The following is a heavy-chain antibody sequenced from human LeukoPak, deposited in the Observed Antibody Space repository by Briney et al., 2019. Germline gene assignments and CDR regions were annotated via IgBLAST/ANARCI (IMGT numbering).Heavy chain of an antibody. J-gene: IGHJ4*02. CDR2: MNQDGSDK. CDR3: ARGDDYGDY. CDR1: GFTFSRYW. V-gene: IGHV3-7*01. Sequence: GGSLRLSCAASGFTFSRYWMTWVRQAPGKGLEWVANMNQDGSDKYYVDSVKGRFTISRDNAKNSLYLQMNSLRAEDTAMYYCARGDDYGDYWGQGTLVTVSS.